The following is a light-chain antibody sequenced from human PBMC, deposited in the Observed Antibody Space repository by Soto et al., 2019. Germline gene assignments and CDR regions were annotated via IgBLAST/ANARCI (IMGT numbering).Light chain of an antibody. CDR1: QSISTS. CDR3: DQGITDAT. J-gene: IGKJ1*01. CDR2: GAS. V-gene: IGKV1-5*01. Sequence: STLSASVGDTVTITCRASQSISTSLAWYQQKPGKAPNLLISGASTLEEGVPSRFRGSGSGTEFTLTISSLRTDDFATYHCDQGITDATFG.